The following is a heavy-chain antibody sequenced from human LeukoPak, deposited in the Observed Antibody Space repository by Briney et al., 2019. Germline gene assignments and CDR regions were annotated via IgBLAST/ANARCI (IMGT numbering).Heavy chain of an antibody. CDR2: IYYSGST. D-gene: IGHD1-26*01. CDR3: ARTFLGDWYFDL. Sequence: SETLSLTCTVSGVSISSYYWSWIRPPPGKGLEWIGCIYYSGSTNYNPSLKSRVTVSVDTSKDQFSLKLSSLTAADTAVYYCARTFLGDWYFDLWGRGTLVTVSS. J-gene: IGHJ2*01. V-gene: IGHV4-59*01. CDR1: GVSISSYY.